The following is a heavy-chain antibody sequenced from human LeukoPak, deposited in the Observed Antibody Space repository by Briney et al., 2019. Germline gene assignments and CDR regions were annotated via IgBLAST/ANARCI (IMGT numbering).Heavy chain of an antibody. Sequence: GGSLRLSCAASGFTFNDYYMSWIRQAPGKGLEWVSYISSSGSSIYYADSVKGRFTISRDNAKNSLYVQMNSLRAEDTAVYYCAGGRWFAGRGNYYMDVWGKGTTVTVSS. CDR3: AGGRWFAGRGNYYMDV. CDR1: GFTFNDYY. J-gene: IGHJ6*03. CDR2: ISSSGSSI. V-gene: IGHV3-11*01. D-gene: IGHD3-10*01.